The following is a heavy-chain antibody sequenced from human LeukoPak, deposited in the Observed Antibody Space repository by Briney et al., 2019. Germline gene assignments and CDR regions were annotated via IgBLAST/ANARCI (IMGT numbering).Heavy chain of an antibody. J-gene: IGHJ4*02. CDR3: AHSWDPITGTTSFDY. CDR2: IYWNDDK. CDR1: GFSLSTRGVG. Sequence: ESGPTLVKPTQTLTLTCTFSGFSLSTRGVGVGWIRQPPGKALEWLSLIYWNDDKRYSPSLKSRLTITKDTSKNQVVLTMTNMDPVDTATYYCAHSWDPITGTTSFDYWGQGTLVTVSS. D-gene: IGHD1-20*01. V-gene: IGHV2-5*01.